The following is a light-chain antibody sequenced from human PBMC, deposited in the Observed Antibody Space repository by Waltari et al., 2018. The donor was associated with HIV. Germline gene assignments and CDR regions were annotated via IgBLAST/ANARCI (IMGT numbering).Light chain of an antibody. CDR2: EVT. J-gene: IGLJ2*01. CDR3: CAYAGSTTYVI. CDR1: SSDVGGYNL. Sequence: QSALTQPASVSGSPGQSITISCTGTSSDVGGYNLVSWYQQHPGKAPKPMIYEVTKRPSGVSSRFSGSKSGNTASLTISGLQAEDEADYYCCAYAGSTTYVIFGGGTKLTVL. V-gene: IGLV2-23*02.